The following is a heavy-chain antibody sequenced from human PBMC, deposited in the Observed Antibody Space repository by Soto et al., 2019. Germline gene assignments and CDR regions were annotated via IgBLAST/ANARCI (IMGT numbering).Heavy chain of an antibody. CDR2: ISTYNGKT. Sequence: ASVKVSCKASGYTFTSYGISWVRQAPGQGLEWVGWISTYNGKTNYGQKFQGRVTITTDTSASTAYMNLRNLRSDDTAVYYCARDRVEAALGTFDQWGQGTLVTVSS. J-gene: IGHJ4*02. CDR1: GYTFTSYG. D-gene: IGHD6-13*01. V-gene: IGHV1-18*01. CDR3: ARDRVEAALGTFDQ.